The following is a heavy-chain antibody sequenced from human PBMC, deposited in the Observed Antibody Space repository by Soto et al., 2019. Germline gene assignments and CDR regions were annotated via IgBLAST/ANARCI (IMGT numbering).Heavy chain of an antibody. J-gene: IGHJ3*02. CDR3: ARGINYYDSGDDAFDI. CDR2: MNPNSGNT. V-gene: IGHV1-8*01. CDR1: GYTFTSYD. Sequence: QVQLVQSGAEVKKPGASVKVSCKASGYTFTSYDINWVRQATGHGLEWMGWMNPNSGNTGYAQKFQGRVTMTRNTSMSTADMELSSLRSEDTAVYYCARGINYYDSGDDAFDIWGPGTMVTVSS. D-gene: IGHD3-10*01.